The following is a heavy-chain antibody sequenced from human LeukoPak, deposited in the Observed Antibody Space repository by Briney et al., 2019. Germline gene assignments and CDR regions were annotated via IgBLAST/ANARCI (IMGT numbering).Heavy chain of an antibody. CDR1: GYSISSGYY. D-gene: IGHD6-19*01. V-gene: IGHV4-38-2*01. Sequence: SETLSLTCAVSGYSISSGYYWGWIRQPPGKGLEWIGSIYHSGSTYYNPSLKSRVTISVDTSKDQFSLKLSSVTAADTAVYYCARALRLSGGYPWFDPWGQGTLVTVSS. J-gene: IGHJ5*02. CDR3: ARALRLSGGYPWFDP. CDR2: IYHSGST.